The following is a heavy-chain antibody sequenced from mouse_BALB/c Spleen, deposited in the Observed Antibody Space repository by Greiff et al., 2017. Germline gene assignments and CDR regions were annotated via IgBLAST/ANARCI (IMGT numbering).Heavy chain of an antibody. Sequence: LVKPGASVKISCKASGYSFTGYYMHWVKQSHGKSLEWIGYISCYNGATSYNQKFKGKATFTVDTSSSTAYMQFNSLTSEDSAVYYCARWGNYPHYFDYWGQGTTLTVSS. CDR3: ARWGNYPHYFDY. V-gene: IGHV1S34*01. J-gene: IGHJ2*01. CDR2: ISCYNGAT. D-gene: IGHD2-1*01. CDR1: GYSFTGYY.